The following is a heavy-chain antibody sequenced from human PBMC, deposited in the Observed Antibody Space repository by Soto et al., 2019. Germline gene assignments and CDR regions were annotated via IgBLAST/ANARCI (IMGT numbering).Heavy chain of an antibody. D-gene: IGHD4-4*01. Sequence: QVQLQESGPGLVMPSQTLSLTCIVSGDSISSGDYYWSWIRQPPGKGPEWIGYIYYSGTTYYNPSLKSRVTISVDTSKNQFSLKLSSVTAADTAVYYCASTTLTTVPDYFDYWGQGTLFTVSS. CDR1: GDSISSGDYY. CDR3: ASTTLTTVPDYFDY. CDR2: IYYSGTT. V-gene: IGHV4-30-4*01. J-gene: IGHJ4*02.